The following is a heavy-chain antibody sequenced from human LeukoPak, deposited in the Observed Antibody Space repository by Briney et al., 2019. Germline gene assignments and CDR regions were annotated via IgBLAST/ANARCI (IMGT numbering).Heavy chain of an antibody. CDR3: ARVTFYRMDV. CDR2: INHSGST. V-gene: IGHV4-34*01. D-gene: IGHD4-23*01. CDR1: GGSISSYY. J-gene: IGHJ6*02. Sequence: SETLSLTCTVSGGSISSYYWSWIRQPPGKGLEWIGEINHSGSTNYNPSLKSRVTISVDTSKNQFSPKLSSVTAADTAVYYCARVTFYRMDVWGQGTTVTVSS.